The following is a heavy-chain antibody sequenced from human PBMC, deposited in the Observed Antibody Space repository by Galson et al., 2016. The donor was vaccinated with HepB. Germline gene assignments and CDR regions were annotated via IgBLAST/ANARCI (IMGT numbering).Heavy chain of an antibody. Sequence: VKVSRKVSGYIFTDNYIYWVQQAPGKGLEWMGFVDPEDGESIYAEKFQGRVTITADTSTNTAYMELSSLRSEDTAVYYCAIVRAVTDHDAFDIWGQGTMVTVSS. D-gene: IGHD6-19*01. CDR2: VDPEDGES. V-gene: IGHV1-69-2*01. CDR1: GYIFTDNY. J-gene: IGHJ3*02. CDR3: AIVRAVTDHDAFDI.